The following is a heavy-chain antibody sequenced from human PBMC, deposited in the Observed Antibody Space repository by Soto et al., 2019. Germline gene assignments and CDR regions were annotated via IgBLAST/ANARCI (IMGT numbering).Heavy chain of an antibody. D-gene: IGHD4-17*01. CDR2: ISAYNGNT. V-gene: IGHV1-18*01. CDR3: ARVTNYFDY. Sequence: QVQLVQSGAEVKKPGASVKVSCKASGYTFTSYGISWVRQAPGQGLEWMGWISAYNGNTNYAQKLQGGVTMTAVTTTSTAYRELRSLRSDDTAVYYCARVTNYFDYWGQGTLVTVSS. CDR1: GYTFTSYG. J-gene: IGHJ4*02.